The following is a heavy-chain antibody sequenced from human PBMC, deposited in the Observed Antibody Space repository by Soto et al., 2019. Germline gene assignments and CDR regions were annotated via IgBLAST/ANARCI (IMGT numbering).Heavy chain of an antibody. V-gene: IGHV3-7*01. CDR1: GFTFSSSW. CDR3: AAGFPPDY. J-gene: IGHJ4*02. CDR2: IKGDGSEE. D-gene: IGHD3-10*01. Sequence: EVQLVESGGVLVQPGGCLKVSCAASGFTFSSSWMNWVRQAPGKGLEWVANIKGDGSEEYYVDSVRGRFTISRDNDNSSLSLQMNSLRDEDTAVYYCAAGFPPDYWGQGTLVTVSS.